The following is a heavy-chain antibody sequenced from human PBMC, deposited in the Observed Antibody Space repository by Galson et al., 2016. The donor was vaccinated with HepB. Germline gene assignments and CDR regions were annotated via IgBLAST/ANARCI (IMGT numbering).Heavy chain of an antibody. J-gene: IGHJ3*01. CDR3: ARAPHDYGDYIDGFDV. D-gene: IGHD4-17*01. Sequence: SLRLSCAASGFSVSGNYMSWVRQAPGNGLEWLSAIYSDGSTSHIDSVKGRFTISNDKSKNTLYLQMNSLRVDDKAVYYCARAPHDYGDYIDGFDVWGQGTLVTVSS. CDR1: GFSVSGNY. V-gene: IGHV3-53*01. CDR2: IYSDGST.